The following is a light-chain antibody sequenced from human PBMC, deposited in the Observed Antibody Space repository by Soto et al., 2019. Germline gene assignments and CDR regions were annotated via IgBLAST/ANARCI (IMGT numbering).Light chain of an antibody. CDR3: QHSGISPWP. CDR1: QSVSSSY. CDR2: GAS. Sequence: EIVANMSLGTLSLSKRERATLSCRASQSVSSSYLAWTQQKPGQAPRLLIYGASSRATGIPDRFSGSGSGTDFTLTISRLEPEDFAVYYCQHSGISPWPLCQVTKVAIK. J-gene: IGKJ1*01. V-gene: IGKV3-20*01.